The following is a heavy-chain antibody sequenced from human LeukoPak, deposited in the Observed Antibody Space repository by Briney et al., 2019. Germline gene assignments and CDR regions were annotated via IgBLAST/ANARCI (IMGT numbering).Heavy chain of an antibody. CDR2: INQHGSDK. D-gene: IGHD6-6*01. CDR1: GFSFSSYW. Sequence: PGGSLRLSCAASGFSFSSYWMSWVRQAPGKGLEWVANINQHGSDKYYVDSVKGRFTISRDNAKNSLYLQMNSLRAEDMAVYYCARDRLAMDAWGQGTTVTVSS. J-gene: IGHJ6*02. CDR3: ARDRLAMDA. V-gene: IGHV3-7*05.